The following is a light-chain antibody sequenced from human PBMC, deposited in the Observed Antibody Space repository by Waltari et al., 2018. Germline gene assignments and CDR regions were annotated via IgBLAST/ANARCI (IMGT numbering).Light chain of an antibody. CDR3: SSYTSSSPVV. J-gene: IGLJ2*01. Sequence: QSALTQPASVSGSPGQSTTISCTGTSSDVGGYNYVSWYQQHPGKAPKLMIYDVSKRPSGVSNRFSGSKSGNTASLTISGLQAEDEADYYCSSYTSSSPVVFGGGTKLTVL. CDR1: SSDVGGYNY. CDR2: DVS. V-gene: IGLV2-14*01.